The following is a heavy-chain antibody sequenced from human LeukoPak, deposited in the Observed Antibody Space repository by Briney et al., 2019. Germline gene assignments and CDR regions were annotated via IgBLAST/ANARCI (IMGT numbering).Heavy chain of an antibody. J-gene: IGHJ4*02. Sequence: PSETLSLTCTVSGGSISSSSYYWGWIRQPPGKGLEWIGSIYYSGSTYYNPSLKSRVTISVDTSKNQFSLKLSSVTAADTAVHYCARHLAYSSSWGFGGLYWGQGTLVTVSS. V-gene: IGHV4-39*01. CDR1: GGSISSSSYY. D-gene: IGHD6-6*01. CDR3: ARHLAYSSSWGFGGLY. CDR2: IYYSGST.